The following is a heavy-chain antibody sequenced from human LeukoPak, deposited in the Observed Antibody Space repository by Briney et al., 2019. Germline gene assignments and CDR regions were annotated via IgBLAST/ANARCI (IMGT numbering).Heavy chain of an antibody. D-gene: IGHD2-8*01. CDR1: GGSFSGYY. V-gene: IGHV4-34*01. CDR2: INHSGST. Sequence: SETLSLTCAVYGGSFSGYYWSWIRQPPGKGLEWIGEINHSGSTNYNPSLKSRVTISIDTSKNQFSLTLSSMTAADTAVYYCARQWGRLGFDYWGQETRVNVS. J-gene: IGHJ4*02. CDR3: ARQWGRLGFDY.